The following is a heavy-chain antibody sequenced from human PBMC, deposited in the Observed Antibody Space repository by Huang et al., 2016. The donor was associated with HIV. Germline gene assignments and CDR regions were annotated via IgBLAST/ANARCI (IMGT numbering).Heavy chain of an antibody. CDR2: INDTGNT. D-gene: IGHD3-22*01. Sequence: QVQLQLWGAGLLKPSETLSLTCAVYGGSFSGFYWGWIRQPPGKGLEGIGEINDTGNTNSDPSLRGRVTMSGNTSKKQFSLQVKSVTVADTATYYCARRGYYYDGSGFPGFDPWGRGALVTVSS. V-gene: IGHV4-34*02. CDR1: GGSFSGFY. J-gene: IGHJ5*02. CDR3: ARRGYYYDGSGFPGFDP.